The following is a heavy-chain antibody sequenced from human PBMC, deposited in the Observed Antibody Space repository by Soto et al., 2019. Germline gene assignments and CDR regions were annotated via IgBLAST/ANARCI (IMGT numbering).Heavy chain of an antibody. V-gene: IGHV4-39*01. Sequence: SETLSLTCTVAGGSISSSSYYWDWIRQPPGKGLEWIGSIYYSGSTYYNPSLKSRVTISVDTSKNQFSLKLSSVTAADTAVYYCASPKIAFYNWFDPWGQGTLVTVS. CDR3: ASPKIAFYNWFDP. D-gene: IGHD3-3*02. J-gene: IGHJ5*02. CDR1: GGSISSSSYY. CDR2: IYYSGST.